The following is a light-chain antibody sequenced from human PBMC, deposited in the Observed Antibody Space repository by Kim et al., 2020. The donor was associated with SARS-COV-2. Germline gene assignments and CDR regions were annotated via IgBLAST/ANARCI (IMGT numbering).Light chain of an antibody. V-gene: IGLV2-14*03. CDR2: DVI. CDR1: SSDVGGYNY. CDR3: CSYTSSNTRV. Sequence: QSALTQPASVSGSPGQSITISCTGTSSDVGGYNYVSWYQQHPGKAPKLMIYDVIDRPSGVSDRFSGSKSGNTASLTISRLQAEDEADYYCCSYTSSNTRVFGTGTKVTVL. J-gene: IGLJ1*01.